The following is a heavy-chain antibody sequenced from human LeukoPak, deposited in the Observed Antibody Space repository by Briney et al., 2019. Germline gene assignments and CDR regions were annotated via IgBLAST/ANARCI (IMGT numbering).Heavy chain of an antibody. CDR1: GGTFSSYA. V-gene: IGHV1-69*01. D-gene: IGHD3-3*01. J-gene: IGHJ6*03. CDR2: IIPIFGTA. Sequence: GSSVKVSCKASGGTFSSYAISWVRQAPGQGLEWMGGIIPIFGTANYAQKFQGRVTITADESTSTAYMELSSLRSEDTAVYYCARGRETESYDFWSGYWLHHYMDVWGKGTTVTVSS. CDR3: ARGRETESYDFWSGYWLHHYMDV.